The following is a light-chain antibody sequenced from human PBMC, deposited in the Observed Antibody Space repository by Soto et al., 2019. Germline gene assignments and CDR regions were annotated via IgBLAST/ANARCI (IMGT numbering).Light chain of an antibody. CDR3: CSYAGSSTFYV. Sequence: QSALTQPASVSGSPGQSITISCTGTSSDVGSYNLVSWYQQHPGKAPKLMIYEVSKRPSGVSNRFSGSKSGNTASLTISGLQAEDEADYYCCSYAGSSTFYVFVTGT. CDR2: EVS. V-gene: IGLV2-23*02. J-gene: IGLJ1*01. CDR1: SSDVGSYNL.